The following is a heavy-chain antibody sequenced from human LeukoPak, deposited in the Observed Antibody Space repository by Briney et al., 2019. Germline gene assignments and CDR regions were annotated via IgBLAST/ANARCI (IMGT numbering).Heavy chain of an antibody. CDR3: AKEGEEMAAFDY. Sequence: GTLRLSCAASGFSFRSHGMNWVRQAPGKGLEWVSLISWDGGTRYYADSVKGRFTISRDNSKNSLYLQMNSLRTEDTALYYCAKEGEEMAAFDYWGQGTLVTVSS. D-gene: IGHD5-24*01. CDR2: ISWDGGTR. V-gene: IGHV3-43*01. J-gene: IGHJ4*02. CDR1: GFSFRSHG.